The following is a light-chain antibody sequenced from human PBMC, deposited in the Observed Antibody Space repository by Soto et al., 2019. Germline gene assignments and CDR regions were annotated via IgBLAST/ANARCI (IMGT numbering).Light chain of an antibody. CDR3: FTFTPTRTHV. J-gene: IGLJ1*01. CDR1: SSDIGAYDY. Sequence: QSVVTQPASLSGSPVQSSTISCTGTSSDIGAYDYVSWFQQHPGKAPKLMISEVNNRPSGVSNRFSGSKSGNTAYLTISGLQVEDEAEYFCFTFTPTRTHVFGPGTKVPVL. CDR2: EVN. V-gene: IGLV2-14*01.